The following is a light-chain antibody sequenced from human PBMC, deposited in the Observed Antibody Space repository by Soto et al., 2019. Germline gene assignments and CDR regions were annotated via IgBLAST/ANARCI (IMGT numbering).Light chain of an antibody. CDR2: GAS. J-gene: IGKJ4*01. Sequence: EVVMTQSPASLSASPGERVTLSCRASQSVSNYLAWYQQKPGQAPRLLVYGASTRATGIPARFSGGGSGTDFTLTISRLEPEDFAVYYCQQFSSYPLTFGGGTKVDIK. CDR1: QSVSNY. V-gene: IGKV3-15*01. CDR3: QQFSSYPLT.